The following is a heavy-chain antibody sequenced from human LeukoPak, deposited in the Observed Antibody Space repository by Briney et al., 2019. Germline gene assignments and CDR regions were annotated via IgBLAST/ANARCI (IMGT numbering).Heavy chain of an antibody. V-gene: IGHV3-48*01. Sequence: GGSLRLSCAASGFTFSGYSMNWVRQAPGKGLEWVSYISSSSSTIYYADSVKGRFTISRDNAKNSLYLQMNSLRAEDTAVYYCAGMTTVSHDAFDIWGQGTMVTVSS. CDR1: GFTFSGYS. J-gene: IGHJ3*02. CDR3: AGMTTVSHDAFDI. CDR2: ISSSSSTI. D-gene: IGHD4-17*01.